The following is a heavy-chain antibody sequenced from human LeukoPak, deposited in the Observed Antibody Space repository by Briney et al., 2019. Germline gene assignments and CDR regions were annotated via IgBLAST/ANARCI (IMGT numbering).Heavy chain of an antibody. D-gene: IGHD3-10*01. V-gene: IGHV3-48*03. J-gene: IGHJ4*02. CDR3: AREYYYGSAGFYY. CDR2: ISSSGSTI. Sequence: GGSLRLSCAASGFTFSSYEMNWVRQAPGKGLEWVSYISSSGSTIYYADSVKGRFTISRDNAKNSLYLQMNSLRAEDTAVYYCAREYYYGSAGFYYWGQGTLVTVSS. CDR1: GFTFSSYE.